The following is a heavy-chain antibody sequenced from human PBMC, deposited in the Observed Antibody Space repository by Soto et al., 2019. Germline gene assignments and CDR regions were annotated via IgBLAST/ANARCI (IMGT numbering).Heavy chain of an antibody. CDR3: ARQGFSKHYFYAADV. CDR2: ILPDDADT. V-gene: IGHV5-51*07. J-gene: IGHJ6*02. Sequence: GPALTISYKASGDNLSSYWSGSVHHTPGKGLEWMGIILPDDADTRYSPSFEGHVTISADRSTNTAFLHLRSLEASDTATYFCARQGFSKHYFYAADVWGQGTTVTVSS. D-gene: IGHD6-13*01. CDR1: GDNLSSYW.